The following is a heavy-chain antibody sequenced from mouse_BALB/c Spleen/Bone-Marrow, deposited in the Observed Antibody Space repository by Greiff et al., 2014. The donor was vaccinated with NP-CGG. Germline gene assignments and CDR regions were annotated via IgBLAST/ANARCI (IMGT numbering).Heavy chain of an antibody. CDR2: ISSDSSTI. Sequence: EVKLMESGGGLVQPGGSRKLSCAASGFTFSSFGIHWVRQAPEKGLEWVAYISSDSSTIYYADTVKGRFTISRDNPKNTLFLQMTSLRSEDTAMCYCARSNYVGYYAMDYWGQGTSVTVSS. CDR3: ARSNYVGYYAMDY. CDR1: GFTFSSFG. J-gene: IGHJ4*01. D-gene: IGHD1-1*01. V-gene: IGHV5-17*02.